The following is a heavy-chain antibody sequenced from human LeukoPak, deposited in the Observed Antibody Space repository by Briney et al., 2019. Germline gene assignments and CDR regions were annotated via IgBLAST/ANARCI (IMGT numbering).Heavy chain of an antibody. CDR3: ARDYGGNARFDP. V-gene: IGHV1-69*04. CDR1: GGTFSSYT. J-gene: IGHJ5*02. CDR2: IIPILGIA. Sequence: ASVKVSCKASGGTFSSYTISWVRQAPGQGLEWMGRIIPILGIANYAQKFQGRVTITADKSTSTAYMELSSLGSEDTAVYYCARDYGGNARFDPWGQGTLVTVSS. D-gene: IGHD4-23*01.